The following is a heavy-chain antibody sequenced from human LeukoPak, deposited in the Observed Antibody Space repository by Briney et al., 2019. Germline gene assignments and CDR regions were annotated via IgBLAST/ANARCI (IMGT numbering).Heavy chain of an antibody. Sequence: GGSLTLACVASGFIFSKHWMHWVRQAPGKGLVWVSRLNLDGSTTSYADSVKGRFTISRDNAKNTLYLQMNSLRVDDTGVYYCARESSGSYWGWGQGTLVTVSS. J-gene: IGHJ4*02. CDR2: LNLDGSTT. CDR1: GFIFSKHW. V-gene: IGHV3-74*01. CDR3: ARESSGSYWG. D-gene: IGHD3-10*01.